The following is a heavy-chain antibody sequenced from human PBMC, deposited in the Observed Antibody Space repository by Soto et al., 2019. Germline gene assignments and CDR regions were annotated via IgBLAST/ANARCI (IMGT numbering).Heavy chain of an antibody. Sequence: GGSLRLSCAASGFTFDDYAMHWVRQAPGKGLEWVSGISWNSGSIGYADSVKGRFTISRDNAKNSLYLQMNSLRAEDTALYYCAKLNSRLGAFDIWGQGTMVTVSS. D-gene: IGHD3-22*01. V-gene: IGHV3-9*01. CDR1: GFTFDDYA. J-gene: IGHJ3*02. CDR2: ISWNSGSI. CDR3: AKLNSRLGAFDI.